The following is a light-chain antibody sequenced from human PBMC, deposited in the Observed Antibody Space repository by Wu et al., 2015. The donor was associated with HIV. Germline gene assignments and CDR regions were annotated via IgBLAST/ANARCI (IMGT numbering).Light chain of an antibody. CDR3: QQYGSSPWT. Sequence: ENVLTQSPDTLSLSPGERATLSCRASQSISNYFFAWYQQKPGQAPRLLIYGASSRATGIPDRFSGSGSGTDFTLTISRLEPEDFAVYYCQQYGSSPWTFGQGTKVEIK. CDR2: GAS. CDR1: QSISNYF. V-gene: IGKV3-20*01. J-gene: IGKJ1*01.